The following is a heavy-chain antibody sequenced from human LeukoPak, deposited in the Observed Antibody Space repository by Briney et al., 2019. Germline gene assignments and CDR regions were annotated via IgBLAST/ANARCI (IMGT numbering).Heavy chain of an antibody. CDR2: IYSGGDS. CDR3: ARVYWAPGYFDL. CDR1: GFTVSSNH. V-gene: IGHV3-66*01. J-gene: IGHJ2*01. D-gene: IGHD2-15*01. Sequence: PGGSLRLSCAASGFTVSSNHMSWVRQAPGKGLEWVSLIYSGGDSYYADSVKGRFTISRDNSKNTLYLQMNSLRAEDTAVYYCARVYWAPGYFDLWGRGTLVTVSS.